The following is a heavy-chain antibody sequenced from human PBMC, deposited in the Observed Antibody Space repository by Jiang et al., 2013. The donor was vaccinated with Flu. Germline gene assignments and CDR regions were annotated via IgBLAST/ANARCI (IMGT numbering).Heavy chain of an antibody. J-gene: IGHJ4*02. CDR3: ARVPVVVVAEAPQPLGFDY. Sequence: SGAEVKKPGASVKVSCKASGYTFTSYGISWVRQAPGQGLEWMGWISAYNGNTNYAQKLQGRVTMTTDTSTSTAYMELRSLRSDDTAVYYCARVPVVVVAEAPQPLGFDYWGQGTLVTVSS. CDR2: ISAYNGNT. D-gene: IGHD2-15*01. CDR1: GYTFTSYG. V-gene: IGHV1-18*01.